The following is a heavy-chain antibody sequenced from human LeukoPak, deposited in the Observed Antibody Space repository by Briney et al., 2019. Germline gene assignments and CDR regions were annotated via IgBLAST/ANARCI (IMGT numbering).Heavy chain of an antibody. CDR1: GYTFTSYD. Sequence: ASVKVSCKASGYTFTSYDINWVRQATGQGLEWMGWMNPNSGNTGYAQKFQGRVTMTGNTSISTAYMELSSLRSEDTAVYYCARARRRSGSYYRGFDYWGQGTLVTVSS. V-gene: IGHV1-8*01. CDR2: MNPNSGNT. D-gene: IGHD3-10*01. CDR3: ARARRRSGSYYRGFDY. J-gene: IGHJ4*02.